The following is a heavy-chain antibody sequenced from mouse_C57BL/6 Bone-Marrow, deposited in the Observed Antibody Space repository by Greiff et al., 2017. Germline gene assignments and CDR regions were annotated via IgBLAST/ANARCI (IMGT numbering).Heavy chain of an antibody. CDR3: ARGSLSMDY. Sequence: QVQLKQPGAELVKPGASVKMSCKASGYTFTSYWITWVKPRPGQGLEWIGDIYPGSGSTNYNEKFKSKATLTVDTSSSTAYMQLSSLTSEDSAVYYCARGSLSMDYWGQGTSVTVSS. CDR2: IYPGSGST. V-gene: IGHV1-55*01. CDR1: GYTFTSYW. J-gene: IGHJ4*01. D-gene: IGHD6-2*01.